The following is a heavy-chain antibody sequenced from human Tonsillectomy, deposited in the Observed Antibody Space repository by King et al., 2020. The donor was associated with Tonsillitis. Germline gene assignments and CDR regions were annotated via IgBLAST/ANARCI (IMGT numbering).Heavy chain of an antibody. V-gene: IGHV3-21*01. J-gene: IGHJ4*02. CDR2: ISSSSSYI. Sequence: QLVQSGGGLVKPGGSLRLSCAASGFTFSSFSMNWVRQAPGKGLEWVSSISSSSSYIYYADSVKGRFTISRDNAKNSLYLQMNSLRAEDTAVYYCARDLSTVGFDYWGQGTLVTVSS. CDR3: ARDLSTVGFDY. CDR1: GFTFSSFS. D-gene: IGHD4-23*01.